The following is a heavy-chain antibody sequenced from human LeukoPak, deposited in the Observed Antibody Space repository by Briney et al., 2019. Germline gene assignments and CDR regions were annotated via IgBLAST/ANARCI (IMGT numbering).Heavy chain of an antibody. CDR2: ISSSSSYI. D-gene: IGHD3-3*02. Sequence: GGSLRLSCAASGFTFSSYSMNWVRQAPGEGMEWVSSISSSSSYIYYAFPVQCPFPLSTHNAKTSLYPQMNSLRAEDTAVYYCARVGHFCSFYYIAYYYYMDVWGKGTTVTVSS. V-gene: IGHV3-21*01. CDR3: ARVGHFCSFYYIAYYYYMDV. J-gene: IGHJ6*03. CDR1: GFTFSSYS.